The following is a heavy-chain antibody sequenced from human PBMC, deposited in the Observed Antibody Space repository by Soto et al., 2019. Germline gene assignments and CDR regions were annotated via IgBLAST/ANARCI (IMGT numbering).Heavy chain of an antibody. CDR2: IIPIFGTA. CDR1: GGTFSSYA. Sequence: QVQLVQSGAEVKKPGSSVKVSCKASGGTFSSYAISWVRQAPGQGLEWMGGIIPIFGTANYAQKFQGRVAITADESTSTAYMELSSLRSEDTAVYYCARDPIYGSGSRNAFDIWGQGTMVTVSS. J-gene: IGHJ3*02. CDR3: ARDPIYGSGSRNAFDI. V-gene: IGHV1-69*12. D-gene: IGHD3-10*01.